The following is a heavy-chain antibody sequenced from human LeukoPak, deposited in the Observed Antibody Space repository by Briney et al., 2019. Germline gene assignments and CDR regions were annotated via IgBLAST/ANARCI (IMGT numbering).Heavy chain of an antibody. J-gene: IGHJ4*02. CDR2: ISYDGSNK. CDR1: GFTFSSYG. Sequence: GGSLRLSCAASGFTFSSYGMHWVRQAPGKGLEWVAVISYDGSNKYYADSVKGRFTISRDNSKNTLYLQMNSLRAEDTAVYYYAKLPGGQLLSAFDYWGQGTLVTVSS. D-gene: IGHD2-2*01. CDR3: AKLPGGQLLSAFDY. V-gene: IGHV3-30*18.